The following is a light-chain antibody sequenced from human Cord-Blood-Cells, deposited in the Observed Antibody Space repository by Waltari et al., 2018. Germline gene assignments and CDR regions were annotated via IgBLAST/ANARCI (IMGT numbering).Light chain of an antibody. CDR1: SSNIAAGCD. Sequence: QSVLTPPPSVPGAPRQRTTISCTGTSSNIAAGCDVHCSQQVPGTAPKLLIYGNSNRPSGVHDRCSGSKSGTSASLAITGVQAEDGADYYCQSCESSLSHYVFGTGTKVTVL. J-gene: IGLJ1*01. CDR3: QSCESSLSHYV. V-gene: IGLV1-40*01. CDR2: GNS.